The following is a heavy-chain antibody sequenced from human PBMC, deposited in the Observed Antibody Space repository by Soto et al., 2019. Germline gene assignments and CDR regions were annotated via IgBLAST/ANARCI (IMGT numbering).Heavy chain of an antibody. J-gene: IGHJ3*02. CDR2: IRSGGSNE. D-gene: IGHD5-12*01. Sequence: QVQLVESGGGLVKPGGSLRLSCEASGFSFSGSYKSWIRQAPGKGLEWVSYIRSGGSNEYYAASVRGRFAISRDDAKNSLYLQLNSRRADDTAVYYCARGPRGAFDILGQGTMVTVSS. V-gene: IGHV3-11*01. CDR1: GFSFSGSY. CDR3: ARGPRGAFDI.